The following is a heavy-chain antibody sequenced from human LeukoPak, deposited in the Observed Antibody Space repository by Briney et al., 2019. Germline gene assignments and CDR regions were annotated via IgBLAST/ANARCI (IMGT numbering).Heavy chain of an antibody. CDR1: GGSFSGYY. V-gene: IGHV4-34*01. CDR3: ARGRYSFAY. CDR2: INHSGST. J-gene: IGHJ4*02. D-gene: IGHD5-18*01. Sequence: PSETLSLTCAVYGGSFSGYYWSWIRQPPGKGLEWIGEINHSGSTNYNPSLKSRVNISVDTSKNQFSLNLRSVTAADTAVYYCARGRYSFAYWGQGTLVTVSS.